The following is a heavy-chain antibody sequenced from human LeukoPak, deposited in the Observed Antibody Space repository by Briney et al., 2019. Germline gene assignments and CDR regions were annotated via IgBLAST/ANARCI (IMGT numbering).Heavy chain of an antibody. CDR2: IKQDGSEK. V-gene: IGHV3-7*01. J-gene: IGHJ6*03. D-gene: IGHD3-16*02. CDR3: AKDRRLYTYYYPYMDV. CDR1: GFTFSNYW. Sequence: GGSLRLSCAASGFTFSNYWMSWVRQAPGKGLQWVANIKQDGSEKYYVDSVKGRFTISRDNSKNTLFLQLNSLRAEDTAVYYCAKDRRLYTYYYPYMDVWGKGTTVIVSS.